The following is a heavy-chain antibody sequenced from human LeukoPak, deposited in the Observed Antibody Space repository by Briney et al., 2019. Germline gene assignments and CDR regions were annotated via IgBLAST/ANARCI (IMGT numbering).Heavy chain of an antibody. CDR3: ARGDRMVRGVEAFDY. V-gene: IGHV4-4*07. CDR1: GGSISSYY. J-gene: IGHJ4*02. Sequence: SETLSLTCTVSGGSISSYYWSWIRQPAGRGLEWIGRFYTSGSTNYNPSLKSRVTMSVDTSKNQFSLKLSSVTAADTAVCYCARGDRMVRGVEAFDYWGQGTLVTVSS. CDR2: FYTSGST. D-gene: IGHD3-10*01.